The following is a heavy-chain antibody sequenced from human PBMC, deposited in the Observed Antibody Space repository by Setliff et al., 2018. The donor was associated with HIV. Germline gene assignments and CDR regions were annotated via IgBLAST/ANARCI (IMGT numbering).Heavy chain of an antibody. D-gene: IGHD1-26*01. CDR2: INAGDGNT. CDR3: AGDMGGTYYHDAFDV. Sequence: ASVKVSCKTSGYSFIRNGISWLRQAPGQKFEWLGWINAGDGNTKYSQNFLGRVTFTRDTSASTAHMELSSLRSEDTAVYHCAGDMGGTYYHDAFDVWGPGTRVTVSS. CDR1: GYSFIRNG. J-gene: IGHJ3*01. V-gene: IGHV1-3*01.